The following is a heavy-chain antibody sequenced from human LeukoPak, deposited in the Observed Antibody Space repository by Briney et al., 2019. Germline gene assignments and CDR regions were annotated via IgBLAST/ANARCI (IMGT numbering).Heavy chain of an antibody. J-gene: IGHJ6*03. V-gene: IGHV3-11*01. CDR3: ARADYGGDCYSARDYYYYYMDV. Sequence: GGSLRLSCAASGFTFSDYYMSWIRQAPGKGLEWVSYISSSGSTIYYADSVKGRFTISRDNAKNSLYLQMNSLRAEDTAVYYCARADYGGDCYSARDYYYYYMDVWGKGTTVTISS. D-gene: IGHD2-21*02. CDR1: GFTFSDYY. CDR2: ISSSGSTI.